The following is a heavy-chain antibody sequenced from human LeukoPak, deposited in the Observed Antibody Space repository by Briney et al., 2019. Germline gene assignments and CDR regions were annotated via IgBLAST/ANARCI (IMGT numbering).Heavy chain of an antibody. Sequence: GSSVKVSCKASGGTFSSYAISWVRQAPGQGLEWMGRIIPILGIANYAQKFQGRDTITADKSTSAAYMELSSLRSEDTAVYYCASRVYSSFDYWGQGTLVTVSS. D-gene: IGHD4-11*01. J-gene: IGHJ4*02. CDR3: ASRVYSSFDY. CDR1: GGTFSSYA. V-gene: IGHV1-69*04. CDR2: IIPILGIA.